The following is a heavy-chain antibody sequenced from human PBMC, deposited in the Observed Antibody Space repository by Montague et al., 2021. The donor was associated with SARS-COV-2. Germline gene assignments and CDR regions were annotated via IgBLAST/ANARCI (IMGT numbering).Heavy chain of an antibody. V-gene: IGHV4-39*01. D-gene: IGHD3-3*01. J-gene: IGHJ4*02. CDR3: ARKTSRGLTIFGVVTASYCFDY. Sequence: ETLSLTCTVSGGSISSSSCFWGWIRQPPGKGLEWIGSIYYSGSTYYXPSLKSRVTISVDTSKNQFSLKLSSVTAADTAVFYCARKTSRGLTIFGVVTASYCFDYWGQGTLVTVSS. CDR1: GGSISSSSCF. CDR2: IYYSGST.